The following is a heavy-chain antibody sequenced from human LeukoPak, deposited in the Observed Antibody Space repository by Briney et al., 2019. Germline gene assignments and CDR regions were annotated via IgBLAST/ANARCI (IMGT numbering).Heavy chain of an antibody. CDR2: ISSRGNTL. D-gene: IGHD1-14*01. CDR3: ARNNPAIKTDHDAFDI. CDR1: GFTFSDYY. V-gene: IGHV3-11*04. J-gene: IGHJ3*02. Sequence: PGDSLTLSCSASGFTFSDYYMSGIRAAPGEGLVEVSYISSRGNTLYYADHVKGRFTISKDKAKNSLYLQMNSLRAEDTAVYYCARNNPAIKTDHDAFDIWGQGTMVTVSS.